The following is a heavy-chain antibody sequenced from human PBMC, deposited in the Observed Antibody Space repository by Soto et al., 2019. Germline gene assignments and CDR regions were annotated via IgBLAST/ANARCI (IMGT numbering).Heavy chain of an antibody. CDR1: GFTFSSYS. J-gene: IGHJ4*02. CDR3: AREEPDPRFLEWLFRY. D-gene: IGHD3-3*01. Sequence: EVQLVESGGGLVKPGGSLRLSCAASGFTFSSYSMNWVRQAPGKGLEWVSSISSSSSYIYYADSVKGRFTISRDNAKNSLYLQMNCRRAEDTAVYYCAREEPDPRFLEWLFRYWGQGTLVTVSA. V-gene: IGHV3-21*01. CDR2: ISSSSSYI.